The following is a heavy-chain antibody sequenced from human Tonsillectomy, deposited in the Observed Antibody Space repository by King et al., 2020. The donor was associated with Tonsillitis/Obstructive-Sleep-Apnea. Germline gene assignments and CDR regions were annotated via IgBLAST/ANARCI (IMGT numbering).Heavy chain of an antibody. CDR2: IIPIFVTA. Sequence: QLVQSGAEVKKPGSSVKVSCKASGGTFSSYAISWVRQAPGQGLEWMGGIIPIFVTANSAQKFQGRVTITAEESTSTAYMELRSLRAEDTAVYYCAREREADDYGDYDEPWNSSAFDIWGQGTMVTVSS. D-gene: IGHD4-17*01. CDR1: GGTFSSYA. J-gene: IGHJ3*02. CDR3: AREREADDYGDYDEPWNSSAFDI. V-gene: IGHV1-69*01.